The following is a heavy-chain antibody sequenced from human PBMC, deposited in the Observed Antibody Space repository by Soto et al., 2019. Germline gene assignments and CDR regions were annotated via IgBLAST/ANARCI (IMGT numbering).Heavy chain of an antibody. J-gene: IGHJ6*03. CDR1: GFTFSSYA. CDR2: ISGSGGST. Sequence: PGGSLRLSCAASGFTFSSYAMSWVRQAPGKGLEWVSAISGSGGSTDYTDSVKGRFTISRDNSKNTLYLQMNSLRAEDTAVYYCAKGSGSSAYYYYMDVWGKGTTVTVSS. D-gene: IGHD6-19*01. V-gene: IGHV3-23*01. CDR3: AKGSGSSAYYYYMDV.